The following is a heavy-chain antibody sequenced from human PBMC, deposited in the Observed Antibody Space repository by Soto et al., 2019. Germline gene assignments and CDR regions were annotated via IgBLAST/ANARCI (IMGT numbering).Heavy chain of an antibody. CDR3: AKDRSRRSGSHGMDV. CDR2: ISNSGDST. Sequence: EVQLLESGGGLVQPGGSLRLSCAASGLAFSTYAMSWVRQAPGKGLEWVSGISNSGDSTYYADSVKGRFTISRDNSKNTLDLQMNSLRAEDTAVYYCAKDRSRRSGSHGMDVWGQGTTVTVSS. J-gene: IGHJ6*02. D-gene: IGHD3-10*01. V-gene: IGHV3-23*01. CDR1: GLAFSTYA.